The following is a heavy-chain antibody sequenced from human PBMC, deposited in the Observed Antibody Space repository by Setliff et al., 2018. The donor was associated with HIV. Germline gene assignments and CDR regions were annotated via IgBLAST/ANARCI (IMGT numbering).Heavy chain of an antibody. D-gene: IGHD4-17*01. CDR1: GGTFSSYA. Sequence: GASVKVSCKASGGTFSSYAISWVRQAPGQGLDWMGGIIPVFGTTNYAQKFQGRVTITADESTSTAYMELSSLRSEDTAVYYCARPGGSYGDYGWYLRFWGQGTLVTVSS. J-gene: IGHJ4*02. CDR3: ARPGGSYGDYGWYLRF. V-gene: IGHV1-69*13. CDR2: IIPVFGTT.